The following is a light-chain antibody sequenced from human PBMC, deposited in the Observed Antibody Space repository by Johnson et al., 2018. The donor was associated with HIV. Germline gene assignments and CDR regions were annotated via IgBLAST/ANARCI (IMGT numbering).Light chain of an antibody. V-gene: IGLV1-51*02. Sequence: QSVLTQPPSVSAAPGQKVTISCSGSSSNIGNNYVSWYQQLPGTAPKLLIYENNKRPSWIPDRFSGSKSGTSATLGITGLQTGDEADYYCGTWDSSLSACGFGTGTKVTVL. CDR3: GTWDSSLSACG. CDR2: ENN. J-gene: IGLJ1*01. CDR1: SSNIGNNY.